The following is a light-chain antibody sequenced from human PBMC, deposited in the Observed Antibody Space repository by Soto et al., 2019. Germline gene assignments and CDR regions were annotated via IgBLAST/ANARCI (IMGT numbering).Light chain of an antibody. V-gene: IGKV3-20*01. Sequence: EIVLTQFPGTLSLSPGERATLSCRASQSVSATYLAWYQQKPGQAPRLLIYGASTRATGIPDRFSGSGSGTDFTLTISRLEPEDFAVYYCQQYDNSLYTFGQGTKLEIK. CDR2: GAS. CDR1: QSVSATY. J-gene: IGKJ2*01. CDR3: QQYDNSLYT.